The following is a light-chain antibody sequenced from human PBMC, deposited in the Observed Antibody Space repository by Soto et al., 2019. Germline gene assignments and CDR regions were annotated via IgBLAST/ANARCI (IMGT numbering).Light chain of an antibody. CDR2: LNSDDSH. CDR3: QTWGTGIPV. J-gene: IGLJ3*02. CDR1: SWHSSYA. V-gene: IGLV4-69*01. Sequence: QLVLTQSPSASASLGASVKLTCTLSSWHSSYAIAWHQQQPEKGPRYLMKLNSDDSHSKGDGIPDRFSGSSSGAERYLTISSLQSEDEADYYCQTWGTGIPVFGGGTKLTVL.